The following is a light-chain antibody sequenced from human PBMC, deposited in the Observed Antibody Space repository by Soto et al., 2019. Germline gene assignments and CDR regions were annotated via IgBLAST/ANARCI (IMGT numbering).Light chain of an antibody. Sequence: ILLTQSPSSLSASIGDRVTITCQASQDISNYLNWYQQKPGKVPKLLIYDASNLEGGVPSRFSGSGSGTEFILTISGLQPEDTATYYCQQNDYLLSFGGGTKVDVK. CDR3: QQNDYLLS. V-gene: IGKV1-33*01. J-gene: IGKJ4*01. CDR2: DAS. CDR1: QDISNY.